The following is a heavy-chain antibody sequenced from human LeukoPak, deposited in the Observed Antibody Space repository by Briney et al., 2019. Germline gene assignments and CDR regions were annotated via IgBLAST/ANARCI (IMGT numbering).Heavy chain of an antibody. J-gene: IGHJ6*03. V-gene: IGHV1-8*03. D-gene: IGHD3-3*01. Sequence: ASVKVSCKASGYPFTSYDINWVRHATGQGLEWMGWMNPNSGNTGYAQKFQGRVTITRNTSISTAYMELSSLRSEDTAVYYCARGGLTPSGFWSGYFSYYYMDVWGKGTTVTVSS. CDR1: GYPFTSYD. CDR2: MNPNSGNT. CDR3: ARGGLTPSGFWSGYFSYYYMDV.